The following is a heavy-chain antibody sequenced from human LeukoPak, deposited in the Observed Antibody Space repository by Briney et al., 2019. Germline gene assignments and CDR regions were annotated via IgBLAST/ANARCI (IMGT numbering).Heavy chain of an antibody. D-gene: IGHD3-22*01. Sequence: GGSLRLSCAASGFTFSSYAMSWVRQAPGKGLEWVSAISGSGGSTYYADSVKGRFTISRDNSKNTLYLQMNSLRAEDTAVYYCAKAALYYYDSSGYFEDAFDIWGQGTMVTVSS. J-gene: IGHJ3*02. V-gene: IGHV3-23*01. CDR3: AKAALYYYDSSGYFEDAFDI. CDR1: GFTFSSYA. CDR2: ISGSGGST.